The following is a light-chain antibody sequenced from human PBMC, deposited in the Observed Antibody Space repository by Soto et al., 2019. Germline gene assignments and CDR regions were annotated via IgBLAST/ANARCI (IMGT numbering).Light chain of an antibody. J-gene: IGLJ2*01. CDR2: DVS. CDR3: SSYTSSSTRV. CDR1: SSDVGGYNY. Sequence: QSALTQPASVSGSPGQSITISCTGTSSDVGGYNYVSWYQQQPGKAPKLMIYDVSNRPSGVSNRFSGSKSGNTASLTISGLQAEDEANYYCSSYTSSSTRVFGGGTKLNVL. V-gene: IGLV2-14*01.